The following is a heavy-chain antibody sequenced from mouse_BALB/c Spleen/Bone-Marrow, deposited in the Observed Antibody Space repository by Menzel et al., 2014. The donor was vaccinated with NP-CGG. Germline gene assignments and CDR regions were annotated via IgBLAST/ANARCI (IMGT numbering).Heavy chain of an antibody. Sequence: EVHLVESEGGLVQPGGSRKLSCAASGFTFSSFGMHWVRQAPEKGLEWVAYISSGGSTIFYADTVKGRFTVSRDNPKNTLFLQMTSLRSEDTAMYYCTRGGNWDDFDYWGQGTTLTVSS. J-gene: IGHJ2*01. V-gene: IGHV5-17*02. D-gene: IGHD4-1*01. CDR1: GFTFSSFG. CDR2: ISSGGSTI. CDR3: TRGGNWDDFDY.